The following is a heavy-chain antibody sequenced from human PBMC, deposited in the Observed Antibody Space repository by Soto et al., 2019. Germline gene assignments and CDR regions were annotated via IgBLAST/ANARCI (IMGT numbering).Heavy chain of an antibody. CDR3: ARDRLVAGVDY. Sequence: PVGSLRLSCAASGFTFSSYGMHWVRQAPGKGLEWVAVIWYDGSNKYYADSVKGRFTISRDNSKNTLYLQMNSLRAEDTAVYYCARDRLVAGVDYWGQGTLVTVSS. V-gene: IGHV3-33*01. J-gene: IGHJ4*02. CDR2: IWYDGSNK. CDR1: GFTFSSYG. D-gene: IGHD6-19*01.